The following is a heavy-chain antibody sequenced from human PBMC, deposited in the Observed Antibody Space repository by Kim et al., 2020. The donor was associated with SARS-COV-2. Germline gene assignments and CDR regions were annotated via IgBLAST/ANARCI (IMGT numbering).Heavy chain of an antibody. Sequence: GGSLRLSCVASGFTFSIYAMNWIRQAPGKGLEWVSTISGSGGSTYYADSVKGRFTISRDTSRNTLYLQMNSLRAEDTALYYCARDKYVTSTHAKPYWGQGTLVTVSS. V-gene: IGHV3-23*01. CDR3: ARDKYVTSTHAKPY. J-gene: IGHJ4*02. D-gene: IGHD2-21*02. CDR1: GFTFSIYA. CDR2: ISGSGGST.